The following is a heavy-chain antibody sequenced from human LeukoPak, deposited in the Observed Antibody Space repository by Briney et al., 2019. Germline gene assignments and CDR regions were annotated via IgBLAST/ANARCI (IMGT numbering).Heavy chain of an antibody. V-gene: IGHV3-21*01. CDR3: ARDMYYYDSSGYSQYFQH. J-gene: IGHJ1*01. CDR2: ISSSSSYI. D-gene: IGHD3-22*01. Sequence: GGSLRLSCAASGFTFSSYRMNWVRQAPGKGLEWVSSISSSSSYIYYADSVKGRFTISRDNAKNSLYLQMNSLRAEDTAVYYCARDMYYYDSSGYSQYFQHWGQGTLVTVSS. CDR1: GFTFSSYR.